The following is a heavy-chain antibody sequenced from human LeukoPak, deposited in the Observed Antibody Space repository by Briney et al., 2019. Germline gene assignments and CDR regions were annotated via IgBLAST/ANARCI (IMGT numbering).Heavy chain of an antibody. CDR1: GFTFDDYA. V-gene: IGHV3-9*01. J-gene: IGHJ3*02. CDR2: ISWNSGSI. Sequence: PGRSLRLSCAASGFTFDDYAMHWVRQAPGQGLEWVSGISWNSGSIGYADSVKGRFTISRDNAKNSLYLQMNSLRAEDTAFYSCANLGSSGYSRAFDIWGQGTKVTVSS. D-gene: IGHD3-22*01. CDR3: ANLGSSGYSRAFDI.